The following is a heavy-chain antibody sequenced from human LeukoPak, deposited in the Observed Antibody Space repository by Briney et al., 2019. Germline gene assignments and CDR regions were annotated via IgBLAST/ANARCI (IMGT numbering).Heavy chain of an antibody. CDR2: IYTSGST. D-gene: IGHD1-26*01. CDR1: GGSLRTNY. CDR3: ARDIPIVGATDAFDI. Sequence: SETLSLTCSVSGGSLRTNYWSWIRQVAGKGLEWIGRIYTSGSTDYYPSLKSRVTMAVDTSKNQFYLKLSSVTAADTAVYYCARDIPIVGATDAFDIWGQGTLVTVSS. J-gene: IGHJ3*02. V-gene: IGHV4-4*07.